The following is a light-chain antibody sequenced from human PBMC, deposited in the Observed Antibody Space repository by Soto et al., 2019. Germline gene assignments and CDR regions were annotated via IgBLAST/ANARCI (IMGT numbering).Light chain of an antibody. V-gene: IGLV2-14*01. J-gene: IGLJ1*01. CDR1: SSDVGGYKY. CDR2: DVS. CDR3: SSYTSSSTLDV. Sequence: QYALTQPASVSGSPGQSITISCTGTSSDVGGYKYVSWYQQHPGKAPKLMIYDVSNRPSGVSNRFSGSKSGNTASLTISGLQAEDEADYYCSSYTSSSTLDVFGTGTKLTVL.